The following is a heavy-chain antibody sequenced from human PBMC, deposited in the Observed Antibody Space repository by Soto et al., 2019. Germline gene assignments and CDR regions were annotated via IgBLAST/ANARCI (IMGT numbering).Heavy chain of an antibody. J-gene: IGHJ5*02. Sequence: QVQLVQSGAEVKKPGASVKVSCKASGYTFTSYGISWVRQAPGQGLEWMGCISAYNGNTNYAQKLQGRVTMTTDTSTSTAYMGMRCLRSDDTAMYYCARGSAYSSGRGWFAHWGQGTLITVSS. V-gene: IGHV1-18*01. D-gene: IGHD6-19*01. CDR3: ARGSAYSSGRGWFAH. CDR1: GYTFTSYG. CDR2: ISAYNGNT.